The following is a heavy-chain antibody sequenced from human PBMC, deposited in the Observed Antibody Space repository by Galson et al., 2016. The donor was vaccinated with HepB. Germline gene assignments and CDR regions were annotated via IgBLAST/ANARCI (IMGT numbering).Heavy chain of an antibody. Sequence: SLRLSCVASGFNFGGTWMTWVRQAPGKGLEFVTNINEDQSVKNYVESVKGRFTISRDNAKNTLYLQMSGLRVEDSGIYYCARDPGHSAFDYWGQGVLVTVSS. CDR3: ARDPGHSAFDY. CDR2: INEDQSVK. V-gene: IGHV3-7*01. J-gene: IGHJ4*02. D-gene: IGHD1-14*01. CDR1: GFNFGGTW.